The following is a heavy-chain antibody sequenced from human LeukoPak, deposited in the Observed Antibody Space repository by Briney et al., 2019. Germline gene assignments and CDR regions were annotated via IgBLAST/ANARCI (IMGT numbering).Heavy chain of an antibody. Sequence: ASVKVSCKASGYTFTGYYMHWVQQAPGQGLEWMGWINPNSGGTNYAQKFQGRVTMTRDTSISTAYMELSRLRSDDTAVYYCARDPYLISGSYSWFDPWGKGTTVTVSS. V-gene: IGHV1-2*02. D-gene: IGHD1-26*01. J-gene: IGHJ6*04. CDR3: ARDPYLISGSYSWFDP. CDR2: INPNSGGT. CDR1: GYTFTGYY.